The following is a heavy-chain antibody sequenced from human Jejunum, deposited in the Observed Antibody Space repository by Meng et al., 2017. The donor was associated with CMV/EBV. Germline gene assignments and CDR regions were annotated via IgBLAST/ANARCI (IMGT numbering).Heavy chain of an antibody. V-gene: IGHV2-5*02. Sequence: TFNEPGSSLVKPTQTLTWPCILSGVSPITSGEGVGWIRQPPGKALEWLALIYRGDDKRYSPSLNSRLTIAKDTSKNEVVLTLTNMGPIDTGTYYCAHFVGGYYPSRPDYWGQGTLVTVSS. CDR3: AHFVGGYYPSRPDY. CDR1: GVSPITSGEG. D-gene: IGHD1-26*01. J-gene: IGHJ4*02. CDR2: IYRGDDK.